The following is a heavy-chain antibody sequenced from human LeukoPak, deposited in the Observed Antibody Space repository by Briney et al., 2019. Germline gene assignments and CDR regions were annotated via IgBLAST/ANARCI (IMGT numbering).Heavy chain of an antibody. CDR3: AKPISGGLAVTADWFRP. Sequence: GGSLRLSCAASGFAFSVYAMSWLRQPPGKGLEWVSTINANSVSTSYAASVRGRFTISRDNAKDTVYLQLNRLSTDDTATYYCAKPISGGLAVTADWFRPWGQGALVVVSS. CDR2: INANSVST. D-gene: IGHD6-19*01. V-gene: IGHV3-23*01. J-gene: IGHJ5*02. CDR1: GFAFSVYA.